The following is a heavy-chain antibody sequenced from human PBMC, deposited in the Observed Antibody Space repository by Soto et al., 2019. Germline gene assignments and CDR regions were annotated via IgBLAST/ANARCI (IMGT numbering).Heavy chain of an antibody. J-gene: IGHJ4*02. CDR2: IYYSGST. CDR3: ARTYYYDSSGFNFDY. CDR1: GGSISSYY. D-gene: IGHD3-22*01. V-gene: IGHV4-59*01. Sequence: SETLSLTCTVSGGSISSYYWSWIRQPPGKGLEWIGYIYYSGSTNYNPSLKSRVTISVDTSKNQFSLKLSSVTAADTAVYYCARTYYYDSSGFNFDYWGQGTLVTVSS.